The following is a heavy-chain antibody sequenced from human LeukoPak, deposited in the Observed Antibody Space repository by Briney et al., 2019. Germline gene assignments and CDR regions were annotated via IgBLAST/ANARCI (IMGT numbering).Heavy chain of an antibody. Sequence: GGSLRLSCAASGFTFSDYFMSWIRQAPGKGLEWLPYISSSGNTIYYADSVKGRFTISRDNAKNLLYLQLNSLRAEDTAVYYCGYSGTLNFDYWGQGTLVTVSS. CDR2: ISSSGNTI. D-gene: IGHD1-26*01. V-gene: IGHV3-11*04. J-gene: IGHJ4*02. CDR3: GYSGTLNFDY. CDR1: GFTFSDYF.